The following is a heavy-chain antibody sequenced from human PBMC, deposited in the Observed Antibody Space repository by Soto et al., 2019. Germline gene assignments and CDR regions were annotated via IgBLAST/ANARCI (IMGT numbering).Heavy chain of an antibody. J-gene: IGHJ5*02. CDR1: GDSVSSNSAA. V-gene: IGHV6-1*01. CDR3: ARVGGYSGYDNNWFDP. Sequence: SQTLSLTSAISGDSVSSNSAAWNWIRQSPSRGLEWLGRTYYRSKWYNDYAVSVKSRITINPDTSKNQFSLQLNSVTPEDTAVYYCARVGGYSGYDNNWFDPWGQGTLVTVSS. D-gene: IGHD5-12*01. CDR2: TYYRSKWYN.